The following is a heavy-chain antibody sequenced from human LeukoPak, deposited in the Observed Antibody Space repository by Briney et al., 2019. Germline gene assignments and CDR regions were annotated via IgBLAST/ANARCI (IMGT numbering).Heavy chain of an antibody. CDR1: GYTLTRYY. Sequence: ASVKVSCKASGYTLTRYYVHWVRQAPGQGLEWMGVINPSGGSTSYTQKFQGRVTMTRDTSTSTVYMELSSLRYEDTAVYYCARAPPVGVTLDYWGQGTLVTVSS. J-gene: IGHJ4*02. V-gene: IGHV1-46*01. D-gene: IGHD1-26*01. CDR3: ARAPPVGVTLDY. CDR2: INPSGGST.